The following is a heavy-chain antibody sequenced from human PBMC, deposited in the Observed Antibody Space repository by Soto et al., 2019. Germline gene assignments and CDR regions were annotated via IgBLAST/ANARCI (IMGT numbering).Heavy chain of an antibody. Sequence: SVKVSCKASGGTFSSYTISWVRQAPGQGLEWMGRIIPILGIANYAQKFQGRVTITADKSTSTAYMELSSLRSGDTAVYYCARASYSSSDMDVWGKGTTVTVSS. D-gene: IGHD6-6*01. CDR1: GGTFSSYT. V-gene: IGHV1-69*02. J-gene: IGHJ6*04. CDR2: IIPILGIA. CDR3: ARASYSSSDMDV.